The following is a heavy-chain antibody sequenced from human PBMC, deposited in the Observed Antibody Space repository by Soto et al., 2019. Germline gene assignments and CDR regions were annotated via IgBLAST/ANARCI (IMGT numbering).Heavy chain of an antibody. CDR1: GGTFSSYA. CDR3: ASPIQEYDDSHAFDI. CDR2: IIPVFGRP. Sequence: QVQLVQSGAEVKKPGSSMKVSCKASGGTFSSYAISWVRQAPGQGLEWVGGIIPVFGRPNYAPKFQGRVTLSADESTSTAYMALRTLRSEDTAVYYCASPIQEYDDSHAFDIWGQGAKVTVSS. V-gene: IGHV1-69*01. D-gene: IGHD3-16*01. J-gene: IGHJ3*02.